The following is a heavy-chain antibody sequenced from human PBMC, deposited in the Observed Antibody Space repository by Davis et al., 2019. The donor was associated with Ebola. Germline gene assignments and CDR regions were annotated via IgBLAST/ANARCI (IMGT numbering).Heavy chain of an antibody. CDR2: IIPIFGTA. CDR3: ARDLPLGAGMDV. J-gene: IGHJ6*04. Sequence: SVKVSCKASGYTFRSFAMNWVRQAPGQGLEWMGGIIPIFGTANYAQKFQGRVTITADESTSTAYMELSSLRSEDTAVYYCARDLPLGAGMDVWGKGTTVTVSS. CDR1: GYTFRSFA. V-gene: IGHV1-69*13. D-gene: IGHD3-16*01.